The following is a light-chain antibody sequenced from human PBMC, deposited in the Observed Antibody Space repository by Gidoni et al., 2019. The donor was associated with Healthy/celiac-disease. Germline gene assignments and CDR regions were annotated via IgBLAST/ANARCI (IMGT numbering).Light chain of an antibody. CDR1: QSLLHSNGYTY. J-gene: IGKJ2*01. Sequence: DMVMTQSPLSLPVTPGEPASISCRSSQSLLHSNGYTYLAWYLQKPGQSPQLLIYLVSNRASGVPDRFSGSGSGTDFTLKISRVEAEDVGVYYCMQARQTPPVTFGQGTKLEIK. V-gene: IGKV2-28*01. CDR2: LVS. CDR3: MQARQTPPVT.